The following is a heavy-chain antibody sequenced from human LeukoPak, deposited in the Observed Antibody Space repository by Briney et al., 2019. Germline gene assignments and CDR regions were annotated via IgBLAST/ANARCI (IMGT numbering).Heavy chain of an antibody. V-gene: IGHV4-61*02. CDR1: GGSISSGGYY. Sequence: SETLSLTCTVSGGSISSGGYYWTWTRQPAGKGLEWIGRIYTSGSTNYNPSLKSRVTISVDTSKNQFSLKLSSVTAADTAVYYCARASTVHIDYWGQGTLVTVSS. CDR2: IYTSGST. J-gene: IGHJ4*02. D-gene: IGHD1-1*01. CDR3: ARASTVHIDY.